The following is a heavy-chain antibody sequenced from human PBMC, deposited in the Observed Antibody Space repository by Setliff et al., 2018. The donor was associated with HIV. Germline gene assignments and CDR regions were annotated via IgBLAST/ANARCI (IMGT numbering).Heavy chain of an antibody. V-gene: IGHV1-2*02. CDR3: ARENLEGYYYYGMDV. J-gene: IGHJ6*02. CDR2: INPNSGGT. D-gene: IGHD3-3*01. CDR1: GYTFTGYY. Sequence: ASVKVSCKASGYTFTGYYMHWVRQAPGQGLEWMGWINPNSGGTNYAQKFQGRVTMTRDTSISTAYMELSRLRSDDMAVYYCARENLEGYYYYGMDVWGQGTTVTVSS.